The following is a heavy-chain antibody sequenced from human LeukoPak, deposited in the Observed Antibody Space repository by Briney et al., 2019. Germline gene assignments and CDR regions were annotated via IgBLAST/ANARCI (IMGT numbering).Heavy chain of an antibody. Sequence: GGSLRLSCAASGFTFSTYAITWFRQAPGKGLEWVSVLHSANTYYADSVKGRFTISRDNSKNTLYLQMNSLRAEDTAVYYCVKELDSSGYFDFWGQGTLVTVSS. CDR2: LHSANT. J-gene: IGHJ4*02. D-gene: IGHD3-22*01. CDR1: GFTFSTYA. CDR3: VKELDSSGYFDF. V-gene: IGHV3-23*03.